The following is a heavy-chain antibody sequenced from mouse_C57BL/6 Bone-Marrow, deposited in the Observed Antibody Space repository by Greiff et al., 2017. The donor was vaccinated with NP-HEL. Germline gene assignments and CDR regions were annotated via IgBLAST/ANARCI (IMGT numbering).Heavy chain of an antibody. CDR1: GYTFTSYW. Sequence: VQLQQSGTVLARPGASVKMSCKTSGYTFTSYWMHWVKQRPGQGLEWIGAIYPGNSDTSYNQKFKGKAKLTAVTSASTAYMELSSLTNEDSAVYYCTHNSVITTQGDYAMDYWGQGTSVTVSS. CDR3: THNSVITTQGDYAMDY. CDR2: IYPGNSDT. V-gene: IGHV1-5*01. D-gene: IGHD1-1*01. J-gene: IGHJ4*01.